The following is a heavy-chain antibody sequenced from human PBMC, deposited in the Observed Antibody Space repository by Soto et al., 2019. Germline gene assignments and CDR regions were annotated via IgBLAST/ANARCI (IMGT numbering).Heavy chain of an antibody. J-gene: IGHJ4*02. CDR3: AKVRSTTIFDVVSLFDY. Sequence: GGSLRLSCAASRFIFSNYGMHWVRQAPGKGLEWVAVISYDGGKKYYSDSAKGRFTISRDNSKNTLYLQMNSLRVEDTAAYYCAKVRSTTIFDVVSLFDYWGQGTLVTVSS. CDR1: RFIFSNYG. CDR2: ISYDGGKK. D-gene: IGHD3-3*01. V-gene: IGHV3-33*06.